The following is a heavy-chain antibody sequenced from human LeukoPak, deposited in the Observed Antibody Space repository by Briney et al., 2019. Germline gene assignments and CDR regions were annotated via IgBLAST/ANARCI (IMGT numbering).Heavy chain of an antibody. CDR1: GVSISSYY. D-gene: IGHD1-7*01. J-gene: IGHJ6*03. Sequence: SETLSLTCTVSGVSISSYYWSWIRQPAGKGLEWIGRIHTSGSTNYNPSLKSRVTMSVDTSKNQFSLKLSSVTAADTAVYYCARAQLELPAYYMDVWGKGTTVTVSS. CDR2: IHTSGST. CDR3: ARAQLELPAYYMDV. V-gene: IGHV4-4*07.